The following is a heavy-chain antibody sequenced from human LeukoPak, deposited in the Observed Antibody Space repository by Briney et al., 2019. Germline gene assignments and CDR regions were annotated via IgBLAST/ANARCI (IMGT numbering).Heavy chain of an antibody. Sequence: CAASGFTFSXAXXSWVXQAPGKXXXXVRRIKSKTDGCTTDYAAPVKGRFTIAREDAKNKLYLQMNSLKTEDTAVYYCTTDRDYFDYWGQGTLVTVSS. CDR3: TTDRDYFDY. CDR1: GFTFSXAX. D-gene: IGHD3-10*01. J-gene: IGHJ4*02. V-gene: IGHV3-15*01. CDR2: IKSKTDGCTT.